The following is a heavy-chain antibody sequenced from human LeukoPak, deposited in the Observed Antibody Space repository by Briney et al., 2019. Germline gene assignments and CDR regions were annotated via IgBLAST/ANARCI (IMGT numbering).Heavy chain of an antibody. J-gene: IGHJ4*02. Sequence: PGGSLRLSCAGSGFTFSSYAMHWVRQAPGKGLEWVAVISYDGSNKYYADSVKGRFTISRDNSKNTLYLQMNSLRAEDTAVYYCARGHTRYYDFWSEGSKNDYWGQGTLVTVSS. D-gene: IGHD3-3*01. CDR2: ISYDGSNK. CDR1: GFTFSSYA. CDR3: ARGHTRYYDFWSEGSKNDY. V-gene: IGHV3-30-3*01.